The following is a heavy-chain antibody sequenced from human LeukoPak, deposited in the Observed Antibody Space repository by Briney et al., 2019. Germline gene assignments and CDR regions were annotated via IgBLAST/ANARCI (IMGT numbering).Heavy chain of an antibody. V-gene: IGHV3-21*01. J-gene: IGHJ3*02. D-gene: IGHD2-15*01. CDR1: GFTFSSYS. CDR2: ISSSSSYI. CDR3: ARGGYHHGFDI. Sequence: KPGGSLRLSCAASGFTFSSYSMNWVRQAPGKGLEWVSSISSSSSYIYYADSVKGRFTISRDNAKSTLYLQMNSLKAEDTAVCYCARGGYHHGFDIWGQGTMVTVSS.